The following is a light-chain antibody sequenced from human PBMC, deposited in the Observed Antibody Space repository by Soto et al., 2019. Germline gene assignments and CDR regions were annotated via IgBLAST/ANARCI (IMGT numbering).Light chain of an antibody. CDR3: QSYDSSLSGWV. CDR1: SSNIGAGYD. CDR2: GNI. V-gene: IGLV1-40*01. J-gene: IGLJ1*01. Sequence: QSVLTQPPSVSGAPGQRVTISCTGSSSNIGAGYDVHWYQQLPGTAPKLLIYGNINRPSGVPDRFSGSKSGTSASLATTGLQAEDDADYYCQSYDSSLSGWVFGTGTKLTVL.